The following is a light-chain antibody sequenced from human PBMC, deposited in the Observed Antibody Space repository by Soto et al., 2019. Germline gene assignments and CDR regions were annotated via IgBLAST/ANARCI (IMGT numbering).Light chain of an antibody. V-gene: IGKV3-11*01. Sequence: EIVLTQSPAPLSLSPGERATPSCRASQSVSSYLAWYQQKPGQAPRLLIYDASNRATGIPARFSGSGSGTDFTLTISCLQSEDFATYYCQQYNSYSGTFGQGTDWRL. CDR1: QSVSSY. CDR2: DAS. J-gene: IGKJ2*02. CDR3: QQYNSYSGT.